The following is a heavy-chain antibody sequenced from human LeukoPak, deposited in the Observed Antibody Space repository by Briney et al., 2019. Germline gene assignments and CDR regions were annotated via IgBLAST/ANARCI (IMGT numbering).Heavy chain of an antibody. J-gene: IGHJ6*02. Sequence: GASVKVSCKASGYTFTSNGISWVRQAPGQGLEWMGWISGYNGNTNYAQKLQGRVTMTTDTSTSTAYMELRSLRSDDTAVYFCARESATTVTTTGAIYYGMDVWGQGTTVTVSS. D-gene: IGHD4-17*01. V-gene: IGHV1-18*01. CDR1: GYTFTSNG. CDR3: ARESATTVTTTGAIYYGMDV. CDR2: ISGYNGNT.